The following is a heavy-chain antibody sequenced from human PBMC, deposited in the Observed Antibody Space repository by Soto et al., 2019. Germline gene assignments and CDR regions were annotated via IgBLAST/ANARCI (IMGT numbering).Heavy chain of an antibody. V-gene: IGHV1-69*12. CDR3: ARDREYCGGACYAYGMDV. D-gene: IGHD2-21*02. CDR1: GGTFSSYA. Sequence: QVQLVQSGAEVKKPGSSVKVSCKASGGTFSSYAISWVRQAPGQGLEWLGGIIPIFGTANYAQKFQGRVTITADESKSTAYMELSRLRSEDTAVYYCARDREYCGGACYAYGMDVWGQGTTVTVSS. J-gene: IGHJ6*02. CDR2: IIPIFGTA.